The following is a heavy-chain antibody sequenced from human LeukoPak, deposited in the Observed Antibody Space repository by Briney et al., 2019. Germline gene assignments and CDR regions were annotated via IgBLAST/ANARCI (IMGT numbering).Heavy chain of an antibody. CDR2: IYYSGGT. D-gene: IGHD2-2*01. CDR1: GGSISSISYY. Sequence: SETLSLTCTVSGGSISSISYYWGWIRQPPGKGLEWIGSIYYSGGTYYNPSLKSRVTISVDTSKNQFSLKLSSVTAADTAVYYCARHEGHIVVVPAAKAPDYYYYYMDVWGKGTTVTVSS. J-gene: IGHJ6*03. V-gene: IGHV4-39*01. CDR3: ARHEGHIVVVPAAKAPDYYYYYMDV.